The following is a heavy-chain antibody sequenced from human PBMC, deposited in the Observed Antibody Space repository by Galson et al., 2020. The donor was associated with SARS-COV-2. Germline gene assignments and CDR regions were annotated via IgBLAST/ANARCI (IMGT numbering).Heavy chain of an antibody. CDR2: ISTSSSYT. CDR3: ARDEGIRGYNYGRLYYGMDV. V-gene: IGHV3-21*01. J-gene: IGHJ6*02. Sequence: GGSLRLSCAASGFPFSTYSINWVRLAPGKGLEWVSSISTSSSYTYYVDSVKGRFSISRDNPRNSLYLQMNSLRAEDTAVYYCARDEGIRGYNYGRLYYGMDVWGQGTTVTVSS. D-gene: IGHD5-18*01. CDR1: GFPFSTYS.